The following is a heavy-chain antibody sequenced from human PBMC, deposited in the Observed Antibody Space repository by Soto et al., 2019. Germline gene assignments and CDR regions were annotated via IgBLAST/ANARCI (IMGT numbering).Heavy chain of an antibody. J-gene: IGHJ2*01. Sequence: GGSLRLSCAASGFTFSSYGMHWVRQAPGKGLEWVAVISYDGSNKYYADSVKGRFTISRDNSKNTLYLQMNSLRAEDTAVYYCAKSWGTSGSGTIVSFFDLWGRGTLVTVSS. CDR1: GFTFSSYG. D-gene: IGHD2-8*01. V-gene: IGHV3-30*18. CDR2: ISYDGSNK. CDR3: AKSWGTSGSGTIVSFFDL.